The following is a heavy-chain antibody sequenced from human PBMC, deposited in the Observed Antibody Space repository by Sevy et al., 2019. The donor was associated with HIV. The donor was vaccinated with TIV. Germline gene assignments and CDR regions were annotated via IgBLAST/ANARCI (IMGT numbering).Heavy chain of an antibody. Sequence: GGSLRLSCVASGFTFSDHYMEWVRQAPGKGLEWVGRTRNKADGYTTEYAAPVKGRFTISRDDSKNSLYLQMNSLKTEDTAVYYCAAQAGIAAAGRVFDYWGQGTMVTVSS. J-gene: IGHJ4*02. CDR2: TRNKADGYTT. CDR3: AAQAGIAAAGRVFDY. CDR1: GFTFSDHY. V-gene: IGHV3-72*01. D-gene: IGHD6-13*01.